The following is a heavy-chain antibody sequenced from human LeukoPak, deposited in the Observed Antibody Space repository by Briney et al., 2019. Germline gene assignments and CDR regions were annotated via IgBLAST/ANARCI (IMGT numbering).Heavy chain of an antibody. CDR1: GFTFSSYA. D-gene: IGHD5-18*01. CDR3: AKVRRYSYGFSDY. V-gene: IGHV3-23*01. J-gene: IGHJ4*02. Sequence: TGGSLRLSCAASGFTFSSYAMSWVRQAPGKGLEWVSGISGSGGSTYYADSVKGRLTISRDNSKSTLYLQMNSLRAEDMAVYYCAKVRRYSYGFSDYWGQGTLVTVSS. CDR2: ISGSGGST.